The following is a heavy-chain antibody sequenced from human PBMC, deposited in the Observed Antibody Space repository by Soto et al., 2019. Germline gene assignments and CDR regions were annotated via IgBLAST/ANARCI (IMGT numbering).Heavy chain of an antibody. D-gene: IGHD4-17*01. Sequence: GGSLRLSCAASGATFSSYAMSWVRQAPGKGREWVSAISGSGGSTYYADSVKGRFTISRDNSKNTLYLQLNSLRAEDTAVYYCAKYQPVHDYGDPFEYWGQGTLVTVSS. CDR2: ISGSGGST. CDR3: AKYQPVHDYGDPFEY. CDR1: GATFSSYA. V-gene: IGHV3-23*01. J-gene: IGHJ4*02.